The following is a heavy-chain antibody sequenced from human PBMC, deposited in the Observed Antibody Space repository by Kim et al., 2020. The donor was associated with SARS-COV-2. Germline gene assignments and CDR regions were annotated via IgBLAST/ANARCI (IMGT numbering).Heavy chain of an antibody. CDR3: ARADYYDSSGYYHVGGYYYYYGMDV. D-gene: IGHD3-22*01. J-gene: IGHJ6*02. V-gene: IGHV3-66*01. CDR2: IYSGGST. Sequence: GGSLRLSCAASGFTVSSNYMSWVRQAPGKGLEWVSVIYSGGSTYYADSVKGRFTISRDNSKNTLYLQMNSLRAEDTAVYYCARADYYDSSGYYHVGGYYYYYGMDVWGQGTTVTVSS. CDR1: GFTVSSNY.